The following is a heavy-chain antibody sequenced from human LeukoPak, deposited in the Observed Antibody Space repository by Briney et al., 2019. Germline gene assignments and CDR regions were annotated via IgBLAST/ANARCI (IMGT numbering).Heavy chain of an antibody. CDR1: GGSISSYY. Sequence: PSGTLSLTCTVSGGSISSYYWSWIRQPPGKGLEWIEYIYYSGSTNYNPSLKSRVTISVDMSKNQFSLKLSSVTAADTAVYYCARVKGSDYDSSGDAFDIWGQGTMVTVSS. V-gene: IGHV4-59*01. CDR3: ARVKGSDYDSSGDAFDI. J-gene: IGHJ3*02. CDR2: IYYSGST. D-gene: IGHD3-22*01.